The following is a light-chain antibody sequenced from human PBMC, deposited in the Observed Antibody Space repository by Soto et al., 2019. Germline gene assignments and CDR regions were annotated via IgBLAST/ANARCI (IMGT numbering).Light chain of an antibody. CDR2: GAS. CDR3: QQYGSSPGT. Sequence: ENVLTQSPGTLSLSPGERATLSCRASQSVISRYFAWYQQKPGQAPRLLIYGASSRATGIPDRFSGSGSGTDFTLTISRLEPEDFAVYYCQQYGSSPGTFGQGTKVEIK. V-gene: IGKV3-20*01. J-gene: IGKJ1*01. CDR1: QSVISRY.